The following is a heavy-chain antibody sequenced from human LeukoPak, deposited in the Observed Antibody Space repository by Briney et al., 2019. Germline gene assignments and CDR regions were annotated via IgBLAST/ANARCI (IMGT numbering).Heavy chain of an antibody. CDR1: GGSISSSSYY. CDR3: AAYYYDSSGYNWFDP. V-gene: IGHV4-39*01. J-gene: IGHJ5*02. CDR2: IYYSGST. Sequence: SETLSLTCTVSGGSISSSSYYWGWIRQPPGKGLEWIGSIYYSGSTYYNPSLKSRVTISVDTSKNQFSLKLSSVTAADTAVYYCAAYYYDSSGYNWFDPWGQGTLVTVSS. D-gene: IGHD3-22*01.